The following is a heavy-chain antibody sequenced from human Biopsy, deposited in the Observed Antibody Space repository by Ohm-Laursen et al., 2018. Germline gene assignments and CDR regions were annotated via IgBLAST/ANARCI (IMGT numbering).Heavy chain of an antibody. CDR1: GGSISNYY. CDR3: AREPRIAAVADFDP. V-gene: IGHV4-4*07. CDR2: IYSSGST. D-gene: IGHD6-13*01. J-gene: IGHJ5*02. Sequence: GTLSLTCTGSGGSISNYYWSWIRQPAGKGLEWIGHIYSSGSTNYNPAHKSLVTMSVDTSKNQFSLILSFMTAADTAVYYCAREPRIAAVADFDPWGQGTLVTVSS.